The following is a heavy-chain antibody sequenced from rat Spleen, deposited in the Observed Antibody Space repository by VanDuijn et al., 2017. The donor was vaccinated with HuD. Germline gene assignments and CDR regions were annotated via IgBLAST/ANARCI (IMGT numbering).Heavy chain of an antibody. J-gene: IGHJ4*01. Sequence: QVQLRESGPGLVQPSQTLSLTCTVSGFSLTSYHVHWVRQPPGKGLEWMGLVWINGNTDYNSTLKSRLSFSRDTSKNQVFLELNSLQTDDTGTYYCTRDPPGSSGVMDVWGQGASVTVSS. CDR2: VWINGNT. D-gene: IGHD5-1*01. CDR1: GFSLTSYH. V-gene: IGHV2-32*01. CDR3: TRDPPGSSGVMDV.